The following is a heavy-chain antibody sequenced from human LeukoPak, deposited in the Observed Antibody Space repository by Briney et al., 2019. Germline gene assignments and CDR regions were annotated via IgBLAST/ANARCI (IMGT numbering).Heavy chain of an antibody. Sequence: ASVKVSCKVSGYTLTEPSIHWVRQAPGKGLEWMGGSDPEEGETIYAQKFQGRITMIEDRSTDTAYMELSSLRSEDTAVYYCARNLGGGGDYWGQGTLVTVSS. CDR2: SDPEEGET. D-gene: IGHD2-15*01. V-gene: IGHV1-24*01. CDR3: ARNLGGGGDY. CDR1: GYTLTEPS. J-gene: IGHJ4*02.